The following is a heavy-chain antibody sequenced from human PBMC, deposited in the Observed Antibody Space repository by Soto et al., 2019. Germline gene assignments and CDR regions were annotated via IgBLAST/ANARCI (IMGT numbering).Heavy chain of an antibody. D-gene: IGHD3-3*01. CDR3: ARGLSGYYTDTVPHYFDY. V-gene: IGHV3-21*01. CDR1: GFTFSSYS. CDR2: ISSSSSYI. Sequence: GGSLRLSCAASGFTFSSYSMNWVRQAPGKGLEWVSSISSSSSYIYYADSVKGRFSISRDNAKNSLYLQMNSLRAEDTAVYYCARGLSGYYTDTVPHYFDYWGQGTLVTVSS. J-gene: IGHJ4*02.